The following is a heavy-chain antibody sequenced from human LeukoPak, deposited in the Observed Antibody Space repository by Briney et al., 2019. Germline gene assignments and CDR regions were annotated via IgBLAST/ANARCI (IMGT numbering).Heavy chain of an antibody. J-gene: IGHJ5*02. Sequence: GASVKVSCKASGYTFTGYYMHSVRQAPGQGLEWMGWINPNSGGTNYAQKFQGRVTMTRDTSISTAYMELSRLRSDDTAVYYCARVSSGTYYDFWSGHNWFDPWGQGTLVTVSS. CDR2: INPNSGGT. CDR3: ARVSSGTYYDFWSGHNWFDP. D-gene: IGHD3-3*01. CDR1: GYTFTGYY. V-gene: IGHV1-2*02.